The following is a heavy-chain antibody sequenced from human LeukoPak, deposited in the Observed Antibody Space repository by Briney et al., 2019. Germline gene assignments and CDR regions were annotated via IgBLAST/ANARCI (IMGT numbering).Heavy chain of an antibody. CDR3: VRPYCGGECQSKNNWFDP. CDR2: IYHSGST. V-gene: IGHV4-30-2*01. Sequence: SETLSLTCTVSGGSISSGGYYWSWIRQPPGKGLEWIGYIYHSGSTHYNPSLKSRVTISVDTSKNQFSLKVTSVTAADTAVYYCVRPYCGGECQSKNNWFDPWGQGTLVTVSS. CDR1: GGSISSGGYY. J-gene: IGHJ5*02. D-gene: IGHD2-21*01.